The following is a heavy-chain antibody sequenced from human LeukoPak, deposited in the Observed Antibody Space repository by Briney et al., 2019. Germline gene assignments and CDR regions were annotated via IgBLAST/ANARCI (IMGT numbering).Heavy chain of an antibody. CDR3: AKDLSGSYYIGAFDI. V-gene: IGHV3-30*02. D-gene: IGHD1-26*01. Sequence: GGSLRLSCAASGFTFSSYGMHWVRQAPGKGLEWVAFIRYDGSNKYYADSVKGRFTISRDNSKNTLYLQMNSLRAEDTAVYYCAKDLSGSYYIGAFDIWGQGTMVTVSS. CDR1: GFTFSSYG. J-gene: IGHJ3*02. CDR2: IRYDGSNK.